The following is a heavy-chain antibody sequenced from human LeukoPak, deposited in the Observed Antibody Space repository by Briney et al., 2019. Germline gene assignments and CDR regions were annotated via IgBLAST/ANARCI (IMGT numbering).Heavy chain of an antibody. Sequence: SETLSLTCTVSGGSTSSYYWSWIRQPPGKGLEWIGYIYYSGSTNYNPSLKSRVTISVDTSKNQFSLKLSSVTAADTAVYYCARGLVVVAATWWFDPWGQGTLVTVSS. CDR1: GGSTSSYY. J-gene: IGHJ5*02. D-gene: IGHD2-15*01. CDR2: IYYSGST. CDR3: ARGLVVVAATWWFDP. V-gene: IGHV4-59*01.